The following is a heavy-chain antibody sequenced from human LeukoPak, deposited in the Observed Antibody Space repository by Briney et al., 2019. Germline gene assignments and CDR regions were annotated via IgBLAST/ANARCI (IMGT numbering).Heavy chain of an antibody. V-gene: IGHV4-59*01. CDR1: GGSISGYY. Sequence: PSETLSLTCTVSGGSISGYYWSWIRQPPGKGLEWIGYIYYSGSTNYNPSLKSRVTISVDTSKSQFFLKLSSVTAADTAVYYCAPRYYCSSTSCPSGFDYWGQGTLVTVSS. CDR3: APRYYCSSTSCPSGFDY. J-gene: IGHJ4*02. D-gene: IGHD2-2*01. CDR2: IYYSGST.